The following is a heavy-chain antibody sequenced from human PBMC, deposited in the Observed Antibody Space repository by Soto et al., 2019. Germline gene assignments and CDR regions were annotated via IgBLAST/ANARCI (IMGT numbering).Heavy chain of an antibody. V-gene: IGHV1-46*03. D-gene: IGHD3-10*01. J-gene: IGHJ4*02. CDR1: GDTLSDYH. Sequence: ASVKVSCTTSGDTLSDYHIHWVRQAPGQGLEWMGRMIPTDGSTMYAQKFQGRVTLTRDTSTSTAYMELTSLRFEDTAFYYCARDSYGSDYWGQGTQVTV. CDR2: MIPTDGST. CDR3: ARDSYGSDY.